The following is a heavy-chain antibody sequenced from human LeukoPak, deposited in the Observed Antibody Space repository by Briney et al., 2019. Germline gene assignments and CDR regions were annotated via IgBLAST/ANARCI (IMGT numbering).Heavy chain of an antibody. D-gene: IGHD3-10*01. J-gene: IGHJ4*02. V-gene: IGHV3-49*04. Sequence: PGGSLRLSCAASEFSVGSNYMTWVRQAPGKGLEWVGFIRSKAYGGTTEYAASVKGRFTISRDDSKSIAYLQMNSLKTEGTAVYYCTREAYGSGSYYMIYWGQGTLVTVSS. CDR1: EFSVGSNY. CDR3: TREAYGSGSYYMIY. CDR2: IRSKAYGGTT.